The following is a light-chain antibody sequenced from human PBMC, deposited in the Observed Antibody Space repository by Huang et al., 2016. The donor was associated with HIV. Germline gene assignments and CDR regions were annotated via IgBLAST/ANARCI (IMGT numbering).Light chain of an antibody. Sequence: DIVMIQSPLSLSVTPGEAASISCRSSQSILHGNGYNYLEWYLQKPGQSPQLLIYSGSDRAPGVPARFSASGSGTDFSLTISSVEAEDIGIYYCMQSLQTPGTFGQGTRLDIK. J-gene: IGKJ5*01. CDR1: QSILHGNGYNY. V-gene: IGKV2-28*01. CDR2: SGS. CDR3: MQSLQTPGT.